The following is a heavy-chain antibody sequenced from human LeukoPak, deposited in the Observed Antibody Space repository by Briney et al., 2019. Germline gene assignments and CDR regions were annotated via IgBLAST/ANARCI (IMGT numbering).Heavy chain of an antibody. CDR2: ISSGGNTI. J-gene: IGHJ6*03. CDR1: GFTFSDNY. D-gene: IGHD4-17*01. Sequence: GGSLRLSCAASGFTFSDNYMAWIRQAPGKGLEWVSYISSGGNTIYYADSVKGRFTISRDNATNSLYLQMNSLRAEDAAVYYCANGGVTTRNNYYYCYMDVWGKGTMVTVSS. V-gene: IGHV3-11*04. CDR3: ANGGVTTRNNYYYCYMDV.